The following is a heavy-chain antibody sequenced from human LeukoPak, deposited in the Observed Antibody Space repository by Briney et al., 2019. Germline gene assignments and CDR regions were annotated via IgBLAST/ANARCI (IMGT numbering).Heavy chain of an antibody. D-gene: IGHD1-26*01. J-gene: IGHJ4*02. CDR2: INPKNGGR. CDR3: ASWDAPGFDY. CDR1: GYTFTGYY. Sequence: GASVKVSCKASGYTFTGYYMHWVRQAPGQGLEWMGWINPKNGGRSYAQKFQARVTMTTDTSTNTAYVELSSLRFDDTAVYYCASWDAPGFDYWGQGTLVTVSS. V-gene: IGHV1-2*02.